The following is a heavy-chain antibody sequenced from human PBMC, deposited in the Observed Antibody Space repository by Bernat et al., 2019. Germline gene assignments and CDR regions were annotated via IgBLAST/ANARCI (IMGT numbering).Heavy chain of an antibody. V-gene: IGHV3-23*01. J-gene: IGHJ6*02. Sequence: EVQLLESGGGLVQPGGSLRLSCAASGFTFSSYAMSWVRQAPGKGLEWVSAIIGSGGSTYYADSGKGRFTISSDNSKNTLYLQMNSLRAEDTAVYYCAKGGQGSGSYYYYYGMDVWGQGTTVTVSS. CDR3: AKGGQGSGSYYYYYGMDV. CDR1: GFTFSSYA. CDR2: IIGSGGST. D-gene: IGHD3-10*01.